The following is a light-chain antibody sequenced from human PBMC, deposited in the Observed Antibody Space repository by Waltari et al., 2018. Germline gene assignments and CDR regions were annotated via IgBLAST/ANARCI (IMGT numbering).Light chain of an antibody. CDR1: TSISTY. V-gene: IGKV1-39*01. CDR3: QQSYTTPRT. Sequence: DIQMTQSPSSLSASVVDRVTITCRASTSISTYLNCYQQRPGKAPNLLIYASSSLQSGVPFRFSGSGSGTHFTLTISSLQPEDFATYYCQQSYTTPRTFGQGTKVDIK. J-gene: IGKJ1*01. CDR2: ASS.